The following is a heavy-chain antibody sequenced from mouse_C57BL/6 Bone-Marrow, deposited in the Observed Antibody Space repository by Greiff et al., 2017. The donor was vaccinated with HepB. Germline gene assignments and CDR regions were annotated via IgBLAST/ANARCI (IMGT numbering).Heavy chain of an antibody. CDR2: IYPGDGDT. V-gene: IGHV1-82*01. Sequence: VQGVESGPELVKPGASVKISCKASGYAFSSSWMNWVKQRPGKGLEWIGRIYPGDGDTNYNGKFKGKATLTADKSSSTAYMQLSSLTSEDSAVYFCAREVYYSAWFAYWGQGTLVTVSA. CDR1: GYAFSSSW. CDR3: AREVYYSAWFAY. J-gene: IGHJ3*01. D-gene: IGHD2-1*01.